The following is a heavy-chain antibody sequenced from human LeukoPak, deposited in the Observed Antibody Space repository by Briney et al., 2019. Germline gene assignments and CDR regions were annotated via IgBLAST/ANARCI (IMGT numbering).Heavy chain of an antibody. V-gene: IGHV3-30*18. CDR2: ISYDGSNK. Sequence: TGGSLRLSCAASGFTFSSYGMHWVRQAPGKGLEWVAVISYDGSNKYYADSVKGRFTISRDNSKNTLYLQMNSLRAEDTAVYYCAKSDSSGYYYSVEYYYYGMDVWGQGTTVTVSS. J-gene: IGHJ6*02. CDR1: GFTFSSYG. CDR3: AKSDSSGYYYSVEYYYYGMDV. D-gene: IGHD3-22*01.